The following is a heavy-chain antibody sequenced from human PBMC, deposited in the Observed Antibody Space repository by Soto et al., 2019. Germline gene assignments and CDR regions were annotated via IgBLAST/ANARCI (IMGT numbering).Heavy chain of an antibody. CDR1: GGSISSYY. CDR3: ARDRGAALNWFDP. Sequence: SETLSLTCTVSGGSISSYYWSWIRQPPGKGLEWIGYIHYSGSTNYNPSLKSRVTISVDTSKNQFSLKLSSVTAADTAVYYCARDRGAALNWFDPWGQGTLVTVSS. CDR2: IHYSGST. V-gene: IGHV4-59*01. J-gene: IGHJ5*02. D-gene: IGHD4-17*01.